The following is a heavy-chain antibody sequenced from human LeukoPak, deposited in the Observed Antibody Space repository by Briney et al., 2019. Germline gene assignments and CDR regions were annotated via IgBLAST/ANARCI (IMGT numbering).Heavy chain of an antibody. J-gene: IGHJ5*02. D-gene: IGHD1-26*01. V-gene: IGHV4-34*01. CDR2: INHSGST. Sequence: PSETLSLTCAVYGGSFSGYYWSWIRQPPGKGLEWIGEINHSGSTNYNPSLKSRVTISVDTSKNQFSLKLSSVTAADTAVYYCARVWVNSGSYPFDPWGQGTLVTVSS. CDR3: ARVWVNSGSYPFDP. CDR1: GGSFSGYY.